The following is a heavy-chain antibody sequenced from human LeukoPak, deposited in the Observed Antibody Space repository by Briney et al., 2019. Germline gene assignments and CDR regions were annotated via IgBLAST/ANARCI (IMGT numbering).Heavy chain of an antibody. J-gene: IGHJ4*02. V-gene: IGHV3-48*04. CDR2: ISSSSSTI. CDR3: ARDRGGIDSSGSLDY. D-gene: IGHD3-22*01. Sequence: PGGSLRLSCAASGFTFSSYSMNWVRQAPGKGLEWVSYISSSSSTIYYADSVKGRFTFSRDNAKNSLYLQMNSLRAEDTAVYYCARDRGGIDSSGSLDYWGQGTLVTVSS. CDR1: GFTFSSYS.